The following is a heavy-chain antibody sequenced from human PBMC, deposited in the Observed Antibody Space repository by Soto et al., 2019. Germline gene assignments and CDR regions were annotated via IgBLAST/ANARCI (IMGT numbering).Heavy chain of an antibody. J-gene: IGHJ3*02. CDR1: GFSRSSSGGR. Sequence: SGPTLVNPTQTLTLTCTCSGFSRSSSGGRVSWIREPPGKALEWLARIDWDDDKFYSTSLKTRLTISKDTSKNQVVLTMTNMDPVDTATYYCARSPALWLDDPFDIWGQATIVT. D-gene: IGHD3-10*01. V-gene: IGHV2-70*04. CDR2: IDWDDDK. CDR3: ARSPALWLDDPFDI.